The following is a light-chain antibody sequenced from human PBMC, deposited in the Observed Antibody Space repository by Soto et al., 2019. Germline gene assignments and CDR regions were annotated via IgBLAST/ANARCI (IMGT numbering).Light chain of an antibody. CDR1: SGSVSTSYY. J-gene: IGLJ2*01. Sequence: QTVVTQEPSFSVSPGGTVTLTCGLSSGSVSTSYYPSWYQQTPGQAPRTLIYSTNTCSSGVPDRFSGSILGNKAALTITGAQADDESDYYCVLYMGSGIDVVFGGGTKLTVL. V-gene: IGLV8-61*01. CDR2: STN. CDR3: VLYMGSGIDVV.